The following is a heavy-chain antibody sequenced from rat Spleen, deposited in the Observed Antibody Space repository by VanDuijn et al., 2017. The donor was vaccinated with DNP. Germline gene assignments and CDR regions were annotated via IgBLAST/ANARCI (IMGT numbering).Heavy chain of an antibody. V-gene: IGHV5S10*01. CDR3: ARWSMAFAY. J-gene: IGHJ3*01. D-gene: IGHD1-12*02. CDR1: GFTFSDYN. Sequence: EVQLVESGGGLVQPGRSLKLSCAASGFTFSDYNMAWVRQAPKKGLDWVASIIYGGDRTYYRDSVKGRFTISRDNAKSTLYLQMDSLRSEDTATYYCARWSMAFAYWGQGTLVTVSS. CDR2: IIYGGDRT.